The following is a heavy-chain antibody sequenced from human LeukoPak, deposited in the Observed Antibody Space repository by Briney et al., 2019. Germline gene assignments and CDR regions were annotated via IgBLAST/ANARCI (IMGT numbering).Heavy chain of an antibody. J-gene: IGHJ4*02. CDR3: ARAAYDSNGYTANHDY. D-gene: IGHD3-22*01. CDR1: GFTVSSNY. Sequence: GGSLRLSCAASGFTVSSNYMSWVRQAPGKGLEWVSIIYSDGRTYYADSVKGRFTISRDNSRNTLYLQMNNLRAEDTAVYYCARAAYDSNGYTANHDYWGQGTLVTVSS. V-gene: IGHV3-53*01. CDR2: IYSDGRT.